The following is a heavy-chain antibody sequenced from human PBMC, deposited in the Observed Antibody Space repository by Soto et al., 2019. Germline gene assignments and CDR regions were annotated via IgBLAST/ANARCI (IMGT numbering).Heavy chain of an antibody. V-gene: IGHV3-48*03. CDR1: GFSFTNYE. D-gene: IGHD3-16*01. CDR3: ARESFSASPNFFDY. J-gene: IGHJ4*02. Sequence: GGSLRLSCAVSGFSFTNYEMNWVRQAPGKGLEWIAYIGLSGDTIYHADSVKGRFTISRDHAKNSLELQMNSLRADDTALYYCARESFSASPNFFDYWGRGTQVTVSS. CDR2: IGLSGDTI.